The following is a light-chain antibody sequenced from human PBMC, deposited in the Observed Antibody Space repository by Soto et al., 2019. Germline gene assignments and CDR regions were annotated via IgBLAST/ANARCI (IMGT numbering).Light chain of an antibody. V-gene: IGKV1-5*03. CDR1: QSIKNW. CDR3: QQYNSYSQFT. CDR2: KAS. Sequence: DIQMTQSPSTLSASVGDRVTITCRASQSIKNWLVWYQQKPGEAPKLLIYKASTLESRVPSRFSGSGSGTEFTLTISCLQPDDVATYYCQQYNSYSQFTFGPGTKVDI. J-gene: IGKJ3*01.